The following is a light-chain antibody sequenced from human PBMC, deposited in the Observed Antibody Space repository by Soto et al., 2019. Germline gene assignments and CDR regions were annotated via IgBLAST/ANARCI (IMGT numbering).Light chain of an antibody. J-gene: IGKJ2*01. V-gene: IGKV3-15*01. Sequence: MTQSPVTLSVSVGERVTLTCRASQGISNNLAWYQQKPGHAPRLLIFDSSTRATCIPSRFSGSRSGTEFTLPISSLQSEDFAVYYCQQSNDSPSTFGQGTRVE. CDR3: QQSNDSPST. CDR2: DSS. CDR1: QGISNN.